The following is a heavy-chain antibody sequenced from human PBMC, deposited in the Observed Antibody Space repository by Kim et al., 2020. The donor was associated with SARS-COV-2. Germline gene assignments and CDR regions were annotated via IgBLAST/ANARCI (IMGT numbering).Heavy chain of an antibody. V-gene: IGHV4-59*13. CDR1: GGSISSYY. Sequence: SETLSLTCTVSGGSISSYYWSWIRQPPGKGLEWIGYIYYSGSTNYNPSLKSRVTISVDTSKNQFSLKLSSVTAADTAVYYCARGEVRCSGGSCYAESWFDPWGQGTLVTVSS. J-gene: IGHJ5*02. CDR2: IYYSGST. D-gene: IGHD2-15*01. CDR3: ARGEVRCSGGSCYAESWFDP.